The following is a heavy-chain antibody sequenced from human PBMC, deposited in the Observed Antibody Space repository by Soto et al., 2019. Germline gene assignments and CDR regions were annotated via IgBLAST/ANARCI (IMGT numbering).Heavy chain of an antibody. Sequence: PSETLSLTCTVSGACIHNNDYYWSWIRQTPGKGLEWIGYVYYSGTTDYIPSLKSRLSMSIDKSQNQFTLKLNSVTAADTATYYCARMSYFYDKWYFDLWGRGTLVTVS. CDR1: GACIHNNDYY. V-gene: IGHV4-30-4*01. CDR2: VYYSGTT. CDR3: ARMSYFYDKWYFDL. D-gene: IGHD3-22*01. J-gene: IGHJ2*01.